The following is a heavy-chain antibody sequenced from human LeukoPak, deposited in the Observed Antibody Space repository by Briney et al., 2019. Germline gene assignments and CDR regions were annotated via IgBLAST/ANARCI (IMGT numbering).Heavy chain of an antibody. D-gene: IGHD3-16*01. CDR3: VRGGELVGSYFDY. CDR2: IKQDGREK. CDR1: RFTFSTYW. Sequence: PGGSLRLSCAASRFTFSTYWMSWVRQAPGKGLEWVANIKQDGREKYYVDSVKGRFTISRDNAKNSLYLQINSLRAEDTALYYCVRGGELVGSYFDYWGPGTLVTVSS. J-gene: IGHJ4*02. V-gene: IGHV3-7*03.